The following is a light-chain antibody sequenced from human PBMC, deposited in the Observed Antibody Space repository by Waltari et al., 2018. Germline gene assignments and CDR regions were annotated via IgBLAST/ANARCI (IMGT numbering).Light chain of an antibody. CDR3: GTWDDSLGAWV. CDR2: RNS. CDR1: SSNIGSDS. V-gene: IGLV1-47*01. Sequence: QSVLTQPPSASGHPGQRVTISCSGSSSNIGSDSVYLYQQSPGPAPKLLIYRNSNRPSGVPDRFSGSKFGTAASLAISGLRSEDEADYYCGTWDDSLGAWVFGGGTRVTVL. J-gene: IGLJ3*02.